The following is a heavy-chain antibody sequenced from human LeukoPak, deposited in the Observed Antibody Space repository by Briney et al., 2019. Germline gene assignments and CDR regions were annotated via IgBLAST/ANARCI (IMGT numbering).Heavy chain of an antibody. J-gene: IGHJ6*03. D-gene: IGHD2-2*01. V-gene: IGHV4-31*03. CDR1: GGSISSGGYY. CDR2: IYYSGST. CDR3: ARVVEPISSQGDYYYYMDV. Sequence: SQTLSLTCTVSGGSISSGGYYWSWIRQHPGKGLEWIGYIYYSGSTYYNPSLKSRVTIPVDTSKNQFSLKLSSVTAADTAVYYCARVVEPISSQGDYYYYMDVWGKRTTVTVSS.